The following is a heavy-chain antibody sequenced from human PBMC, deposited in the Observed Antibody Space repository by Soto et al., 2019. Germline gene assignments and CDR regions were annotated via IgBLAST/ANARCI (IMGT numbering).Heavy chain of an antibody. J-gene: IGHJ4*02. Sequence: EVVLLESGGGLVQPGGSLRLSCEVSGVAFSFYSMSWVRQAPGKGLEWVASISGNGGTTYYAASGKGRFTFSRDNSKNTVYLQMTSLRGEDTAVYYCAKDRGGFTSGWEFFDFWGQGTLVTVSS. CDR2: ISGNGGTT. V-gene: IGHV3-23*01. CDR3: AKDRGGFTSGWEFFDF. D-gene: IGHD6-19*01. CDR1: GVAFSFYS.